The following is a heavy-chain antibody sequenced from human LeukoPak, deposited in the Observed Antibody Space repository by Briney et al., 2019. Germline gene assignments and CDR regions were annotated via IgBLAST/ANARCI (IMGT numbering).Heavy chain of an antibody. CDR3: ARGDGVAGRGHHFDY. J-gene: IGHJ4*02. V-gene: IGHV3-30*04. D-gene: IGHD6-19*01. CDR2: ISYDGSNK. Sequence: PGGSLRLSCAASGVTFSSYAMHWVRQAPGKGLEWVAVISYDGSNKYYADSVKGRFTISRDNTKNTLYLQMNSLRAEDTAVYYCARGDGVAGRGHHFDYWGQGTLVTVSS. CDR1: GVTFSSYA.